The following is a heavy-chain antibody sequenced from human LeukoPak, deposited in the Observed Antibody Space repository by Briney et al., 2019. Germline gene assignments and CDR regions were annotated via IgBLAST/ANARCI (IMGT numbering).Heavy chain of an antibody. V-gene: IGHV3-30*14. CDR2: ISYDGSNK. Sequence: GGSLRLSCAASGFTVSSNYMSWVRQAPGKGLEWVAVISYDGSNKYYADSVKGRFTISRDNSKNTLYLQMNSLRAEDTAVYYCARGGSRWPFDYWGQGTLVTVSS. CDR1: GFTVSSNY. J-gene: IGHJ4*02. D-gene: IGHD6-13*01. CDR3: ARGGSRWPFDY.